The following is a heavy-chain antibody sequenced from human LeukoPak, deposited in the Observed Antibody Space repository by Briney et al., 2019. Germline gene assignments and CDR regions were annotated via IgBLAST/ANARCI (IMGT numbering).Heavy chain of an antibody. CDR2: IKQDGSEK. D-gene: IGHD1-26*01. Sequence: PGGSLRLSCAASGFTFSSYWMSWVRQAPGKGLEWVANIKQDGSEKYYVDSVKGRFTISRDNAKNSLYLQMNSLRAEDTAVYYCAYLFDLIVGAPKRDYYYYGMDVWGQGTTVTVSS. J-gene: IGHJ6*02. V-gene: IGHV3-7*01. CDR3: AYLFDLIVGAPKRDYYYYGMDV. CDR1: GFTFSSYW.